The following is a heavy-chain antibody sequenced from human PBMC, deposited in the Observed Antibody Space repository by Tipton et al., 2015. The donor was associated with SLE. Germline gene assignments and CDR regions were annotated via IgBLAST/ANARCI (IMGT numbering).Heavy chain of an antibody. CDR2: IFHTGSA. Sequence: TLSLTCTVSGGPIRDTNYFLSWVRQLPGKGLEWIGYIFHTGSAYYTPSRKSRLTLLIDTSKNQFSLSLNSVTAADTAVYYCAREVIAVSDSDAFDIWGQGTVITVSS. J-gene: IGHJ3*02. CDR3: AREVIAVSDSDAFDI. D-gene: IGHD2-21*01. V-gene: IGHV4-31*03. CDR1: GGPIRDTNYF.